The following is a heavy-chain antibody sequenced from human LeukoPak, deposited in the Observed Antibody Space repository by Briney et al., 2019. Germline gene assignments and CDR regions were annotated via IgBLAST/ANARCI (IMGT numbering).Heavy chain of an antibody. J-gene: IGHJ4*02. CDR2: VYYTGIT. CDR3: ARRSIAAAVDY. D-gene: IGHD6-13*01. V-gene: IGHV4-39*01. CDR1: GGSIAGSSDY. Sequence: SETLFLTCSVSGGSIAGSSDYWGWIRQPPGKGLEWIGSVYYTGITDYNPSLKSRATIFVGTSENKFSLNLTSVTAADTAVYYCARRSIAAAVDYWGRGTLVTVSS.